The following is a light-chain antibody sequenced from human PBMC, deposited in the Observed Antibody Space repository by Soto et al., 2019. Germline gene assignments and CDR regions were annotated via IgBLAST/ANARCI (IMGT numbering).Light chain of an antibody. CDR2: DAS. CDR3: QQRSNFPLT. J-gene: IGKJ4*01. CDR1: QSVSSY. V-gene: IGKV3-11*01. Sequence: EIVLTQSPATLSLSPGERATLSCRASQSVSSYLALYQQKPGQAPRLLIYDASNRATGIPARFSGSGSGTDFTLTISSLEPEDFAVYYCQQRSNFPLTFGGGTKVEIK.